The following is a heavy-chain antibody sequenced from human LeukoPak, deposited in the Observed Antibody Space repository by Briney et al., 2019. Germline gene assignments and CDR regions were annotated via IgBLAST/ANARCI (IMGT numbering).Heavy chain of an antibody. J-gene: IGHJ4*02. CDR1: GFTISGYS. D-gene: IGHD3-9*01. V-gene: IGHV3-21*01. CDR2: ISSSSSYI. Sequence: PGGSLRLSCAASGFTISGYSMNWVRQAPGKGLEWVSSISSSSSYIYYADSVKGRFTISRDNAKNSLYLQMNSLRAEDTAVYYCARGVVRYFDYWGQGALVTVSS. CDR3: ARGVVRYFDY.